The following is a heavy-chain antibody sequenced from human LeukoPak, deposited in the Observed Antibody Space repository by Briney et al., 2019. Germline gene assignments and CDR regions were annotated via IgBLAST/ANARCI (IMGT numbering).Heavy chain of an antibody. CDR3: ARRGIAVATIDY. J-gene: IGHJ4*02. D-gene: IGHD6-19*01. CDR1: AGTFSSYA. V-gene: IGHV1-2*02. Sequence: ASVKDSCKASAGTFSSYAISWVRQAPGQGLEWMGWINPNSGGTNYAQKFQGRVTMTRDTSISTAYMELSRLRSDDTAVYYCARRGIAVATIDYWGQGTLVTVSS. CDR2: INPNSGGT.